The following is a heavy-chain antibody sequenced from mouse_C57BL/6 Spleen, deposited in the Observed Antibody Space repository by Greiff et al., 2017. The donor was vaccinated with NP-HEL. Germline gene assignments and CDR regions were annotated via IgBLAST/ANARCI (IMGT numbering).Heavy chain of an antibody. Sequence: EVQLQQSGAELVKPGASVKLSCTASGFNITDYYMHWVKQRTEQGLEWIGRIDPEDGETKYAPKFQGKATITADTSSNTAYLQLSSLTSEDTAVYYGASMVTTGDWYFDVWGTGTTVTVSS. CDR2: IDPEDGET. D-gene: IGHD2-2*01. V-gene: IGHV14-2*01. CDR1: GFNITDYY. J-gene: IGHJ1*03. CDR3: ASMVTTGDWYFDV.